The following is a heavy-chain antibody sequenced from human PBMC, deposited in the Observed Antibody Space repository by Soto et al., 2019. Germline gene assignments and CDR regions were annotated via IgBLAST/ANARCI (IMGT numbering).Heavy chain of an antibody. CDR1: GGSISSGGYS. D-gene: IGHD6-13*01. J-gene: IGHJ4*02. Sequence: LSLTCAVSGGSISSGGYSWSWIRQPPGKGLEWIGYIYHSGSTYYNPSLKSRLTISVDRSKNHFSLKLTSVTVADTAVYYCATSYGNAWYTYWGQGTQVTVSS. CDR2: IYHSGST. CDR3: ATSYGNAWYTY. V-gene: IGHV4-30-2*01.